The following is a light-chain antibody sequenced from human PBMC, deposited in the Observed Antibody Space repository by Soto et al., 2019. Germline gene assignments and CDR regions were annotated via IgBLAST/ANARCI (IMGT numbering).Light chain of an antibody. CDR1: QSLSRY. CDR2: DAS. Sequence: EVVLTQSPDTLSLSPGESATLSCRASQSLSRYLAWYQQKPGQAPSLLIYDASHMDTGIPARFSGSGSGTDFTLTISRLQPEDFAVYYCQQYGTSPCTFGQGTSV. V-gene: IGKV3-20*01. J-gene: IGKJ1*01. CDR3: QQYGTSPCT.